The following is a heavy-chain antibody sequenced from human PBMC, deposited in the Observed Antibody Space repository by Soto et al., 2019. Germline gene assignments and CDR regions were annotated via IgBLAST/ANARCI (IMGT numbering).Heavy chain of an antibody. J-gene: IGHJ5*02. D-gene: IGHD2-21*02. Sequence: PWGSLILSCAASGYSFSGYAMSWVRQAPGEGLEWVSSISHGGGSTNYADSVRGRFTIARDRSNKTLYLHMISLRAGDTAVYYCSKAYCGGVCALHXWGQGALVTVSX. CDR3: SKAYCGGVCALHX. CDR2: ISHGGGST. V-gene: IGHV3-23*01. CDR1: GYSFSGYA.